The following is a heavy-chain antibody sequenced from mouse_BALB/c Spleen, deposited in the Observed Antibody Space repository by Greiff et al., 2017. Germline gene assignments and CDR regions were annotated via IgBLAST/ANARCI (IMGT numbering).Heavy chain of an antibody. CDR2: IWSGGST. CDR1: GFSLTSYG. V-gene: IGHV2-4-1*01. J-gene: IGHJ4*01. CDR3: ARNWENYDSYAMDY. Sequence: VKLVESGPGLVQPSQSLSITCTVSGFSLTSYGVHWVRQSPGKGLEWLGVIWSGGSTDYNAAFISRLSISKDNSKGQVFFKMNRLQADDTAIYYGARNWENYDSYAMDYWGQGTSVTVSS. D-gene: IGHD2-4*01.